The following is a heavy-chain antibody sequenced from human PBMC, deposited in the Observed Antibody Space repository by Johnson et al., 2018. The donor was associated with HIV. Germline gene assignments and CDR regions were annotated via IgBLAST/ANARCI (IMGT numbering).Heavy chain of an antibody. D-gene: IGHD3-10*01. CDR1: EFTFSTHA. CDR2: INPDGTEK. V-gene: IGHV3-7*01. J-gene: IGHJ3*02. Sequence: EVQLVESGGGVVQPGRSLRLSCAASEFTFSTHAMHWVRQAPGKGLEWVANINPDGTEKHYVDSMKGRFTISRDNTENLLYLQLSSLTAEDTAVYYCAKDQYGSSGRYAFDIWGQGTMVTVSS. CDR3: AKDQYGSSGRYAFDI.